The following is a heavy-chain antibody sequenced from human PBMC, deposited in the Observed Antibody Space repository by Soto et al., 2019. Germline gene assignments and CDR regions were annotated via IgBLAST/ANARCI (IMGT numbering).Heavy chain of an antibody. CDR2: IDPSDSYT. J-gene: IGHJ6*02. CDR3: ARSGYDFDYYYYGMDV. CDR1: GYSFTSYW. D-gene: IGHD5-12*01. Sequence: PGESLKISCKGSGYSFTSYWISWVRQMPGKGLEWMGRIDPSDSYTNYSPSFQGHVTISADKSISTAYLQWSGLKASDTAMYYCARSGYDFDYYYYGMDVWGQGTTVTVSS. V-gene: IGHV5-10-1*01.